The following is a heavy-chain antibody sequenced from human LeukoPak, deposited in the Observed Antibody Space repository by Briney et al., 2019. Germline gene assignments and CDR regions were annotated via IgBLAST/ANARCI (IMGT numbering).Heavy chain of an antibody. J-gene: IGHJ4*02. D-gene: IGHD6-19*01. CDR2: IYSGGST. Sequence: GGSLRLSCAASGFTVSSNYMSWVRQAPGKGLEWVSVIYSGGSTYYADSVKGRFTISRDNSKNTLYLQMNSLRAEDTAVYYCARDSRYSSGWFFDYWGQGTLVNVSS. CDR3: ARDSRYSSGWFFDY. V-gene: IGHV3-66*02. CDR1: GFTVSSNY.